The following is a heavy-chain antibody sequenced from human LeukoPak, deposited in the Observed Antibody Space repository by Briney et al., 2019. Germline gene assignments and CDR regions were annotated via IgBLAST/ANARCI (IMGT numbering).Heavy chain of an antibody. CDR2: IKQDGSEK. D-gene: IGHD3-10*01. CDR3: RMVRDH. V-gene: IGHV3-7*03. J-gene: IGHJ4*02. CDR1: GFTFSSYW. Sequence: QTGGSLRLSCVASGFTFSSYWMNWVRQAPGKGLEWVANIKQDGSEKYYVDSVKGRFTISRDNAKNSLYLQMNSLRAEDTAVHYCRMVRDHWGQGTLVTVSS.